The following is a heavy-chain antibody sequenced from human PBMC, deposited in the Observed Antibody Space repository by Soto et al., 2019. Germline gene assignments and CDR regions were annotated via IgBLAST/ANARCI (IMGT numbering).Heavy chain of an antibody. V-gene: IGHV1-8*01. CDR2: MNPNSGNT. CDR3: ARLGYSSGWSYYYYYYGMDV. J-gene: IGHJ6*02. D-gene: IGHD6-19*01. CDR1: GYTFTSYD. Sequence: ASVKVSCKASGYTFTSYDINWVRQATGQGLEWMGWMNPNSGNTGYAQKFQGRVTMTRNTSISTAYMELSSLRSEDTAVYYCARLGYSSGWSYYYYYYGMDVWGQGTTVTVSS.